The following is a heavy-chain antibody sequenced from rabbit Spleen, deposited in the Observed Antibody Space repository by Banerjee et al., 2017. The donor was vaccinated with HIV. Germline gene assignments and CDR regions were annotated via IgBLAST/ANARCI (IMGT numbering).Heavy chain of an antibody. CDR1: GFTLSSYY. J-gene: IGHJ4*01. V-gene: IGHV1S7*01. CDR2: IDPVFGIT. Sequence: QLKESGGGLVQPGGSLKLSCKASGFTLSSYYMNWVRQAPGKGLEWIGYIDPVFGITYYANWVNGRCSISRENAQNTVFLQMTSLTAADTATYFCARDGTGGSYFALWGPGTLVTVS. D-gene: IGHD8-1*01. CDR3: ARDGTGGSYFAL.